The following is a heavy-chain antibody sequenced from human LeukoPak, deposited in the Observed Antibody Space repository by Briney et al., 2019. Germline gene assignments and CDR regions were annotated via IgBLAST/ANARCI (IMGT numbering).Heavy chain of an antibody. CDR3: ARVSGHYYDPIPGYIGY. V-gene: IGHV1-2*02. Sequence: ASVKVSCKASGYTFTGYYMHWVRQAPGQGLEWMGWINPNSGGTNYAQKFQGRVTMTRDTSISTAYMELSRLRSDDTAVYYCARVSGHYYDPIPGYIGYWGQGTLVTVSS. CDR2: INPNSGGT. J-gene: IGHJ4*02. CDR1: GYTFTGYY. D-gene: IGHD3-16*01.